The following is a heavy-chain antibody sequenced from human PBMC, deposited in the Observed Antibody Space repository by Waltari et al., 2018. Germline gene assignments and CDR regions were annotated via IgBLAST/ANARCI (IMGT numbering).Heavy chain of an antibody. Sequence: QVQLQESGPGLVKPSETLSLTCTVSGDSFSSSFWSWMRQPPGERMEWIGYISYSGSTKYSPSLRSRATISIDTSGNQFSLTLNSVTAADTAHYYCARLYSSGWYPIDYWGQGTLVTVSS. CDR3: ARLYSSGWYPIDY. CDR2: ISYSGST. V-gene: IGHV4-59*01. D-gene: IGHD6-19*01. CDR1: GDSFSSSF. J-gene: IGHJ4*02.